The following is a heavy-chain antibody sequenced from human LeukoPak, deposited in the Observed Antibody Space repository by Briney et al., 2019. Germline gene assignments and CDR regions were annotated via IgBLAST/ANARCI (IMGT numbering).Heavy chain of an antibody. D-gene: IGHD3-3*01. CDR1: GFTFSSYV. V-gene: IGHV3-23*01. CDR3: AKEDRGSFWSGYYFY. CDR2: ISGSGDST. Sequence: GGSLRLSCAASGFTFSSYVMHWVRQAPGKGLEWVSAISGSGDSTYYADSVKGRFTISRDNSKSTLYLQMNSLRAEDTAVYYCAKEDRGSFWSGYYFYWGQGTLVTVSS. J-gene: IGHJ4*02.